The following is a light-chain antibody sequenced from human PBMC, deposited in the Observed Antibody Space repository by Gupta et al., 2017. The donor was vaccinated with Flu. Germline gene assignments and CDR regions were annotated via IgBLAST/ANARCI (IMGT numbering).Light chain of an antibody. CDR2: END. J-gene: IGLJ2*01. V-gene: IGLV1-51*02. CDR1: SYNIADNY. Sequence: SSPVQRVTISCSGVSYNIADNYVSWYQQHPGTAPSLLIYENDRRPSGIPDRFSCSNSGTSATLSISGLQTEDEAYYFCAKWASNMYSEVFGTGTKLTVL. CDR3: AKWASNMYSEV.